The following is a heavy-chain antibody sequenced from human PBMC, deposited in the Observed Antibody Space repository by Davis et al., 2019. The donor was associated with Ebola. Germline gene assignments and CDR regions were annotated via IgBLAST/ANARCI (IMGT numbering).Heavy chain of an antibody. D-gene: IGHD2-21*01. J-gene: IGHJ4*02. V-gene: IGHV3-15*01. CDR1: GYTFRNFG. Sequence: SCKASGYTFRNFGISWVRQAPGKGLEWVGRIRSDTDGGTTDYSAPVRGRFTVSRDDSKNTLYLQMDSLRTEDTAVYYCSTDPRLGHSPFDYWGQGTLVTVSS. CDR3: STDPRLGHSPFDY. CDR2: IRSDTDGGTT.